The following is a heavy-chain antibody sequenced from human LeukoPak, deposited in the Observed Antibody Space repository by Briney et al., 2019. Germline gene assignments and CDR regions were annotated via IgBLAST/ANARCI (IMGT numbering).Heavy chain of an antibody. Sequence: PGGSLRLSCAASGFTFSSYAMHWVRQAPGRGLEYVSAISSNGGSTYYASSVKGRFTISRDNSKNTLYLQMGSLRAEDMAVYYCAREVLCRRGLAFDIWGEGTMVTVSS. D-gene: IGHD2-2*01. J-gene: IGHJ3*02. V-gene: IGHV3-64*01. CDR2: ISSNGGST. CDR1: GFTFSSYA. CDR3: AREVLCRRGLAFDI.